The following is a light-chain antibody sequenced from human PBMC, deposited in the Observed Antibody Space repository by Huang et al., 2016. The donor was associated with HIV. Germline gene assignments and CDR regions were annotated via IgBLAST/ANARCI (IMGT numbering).Light chain of an antibody. CDR1: QSLLHRNGNNY. J-gene: IGKJ4*01. Sequence: DIVMTQSPLSLSVTPGEPASISCRSNQSLLHRNGNNYLDWYLQKPGQSPQLLIYVASSRASGIPDRFNGSGSGTDFTLKISRVEAEDVGVYYCMQALQTPLTFGGGTKVEVK. V-gene: IGKV2-28*01. CDR3: MQALQTPLT. CDR2: VAS.